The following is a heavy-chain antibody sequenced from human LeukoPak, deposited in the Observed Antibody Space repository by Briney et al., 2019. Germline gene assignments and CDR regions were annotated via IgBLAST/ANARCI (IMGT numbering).Heavy chain of an antibody. V-gene: IGHV1-2*02. CDR1: GYTFTGYY. Sequence: ASVKVSCKASGYTFTGYYMHWVRQAPGQGLEWMGWINPNSGGTNYAQKFQGRVTMTRDTSISTAYMELSRLRSDDTAVYSCAREMAANPAAIVDYGMDVWGQGTTVTVYS. CDR3: AREMAANPAAIVDYGMDV. D-gene: IGHD2-2*02. CDR2: INPNSGGT. J-gene: IGHJ6*02.